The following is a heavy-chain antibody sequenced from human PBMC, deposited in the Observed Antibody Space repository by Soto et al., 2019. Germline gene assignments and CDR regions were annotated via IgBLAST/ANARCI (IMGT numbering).Heavy chain of an antibody. CDR1: DGSVTGYC. Sequence: QVQLQESGPGLVKPSETLPLTCSVSDGSVTGYCWSWIRQPPGKGLEWIGCIAYNGRAHYNPSLTSRVTMSLAPSNNPFSLKLSSVTTTDTAVYYCARGPDHSKVGYWGQGTLVTVSS. V-gene: IGHV4-59*02. CDR2: IAYNGRA. D-gene: IGHD4-4*01. J-gene: IGHJ4*02. CDR3: ARGPDHSKVGY.